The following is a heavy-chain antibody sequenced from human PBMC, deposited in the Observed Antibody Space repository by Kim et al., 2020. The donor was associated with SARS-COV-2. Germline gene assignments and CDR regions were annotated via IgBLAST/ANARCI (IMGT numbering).Heavy chain of an antibody. CDR2: LFYSGST. CDR3: ARHHSRGRLLWS. V-gene: IGHV4-59*08. D-gene: IGHD1-26*01. J-gene: IGHJ5*02. CDR1: GGSITSDS. Sequence: SETLSLTCIVSGGSITSDSWSWIRQPPGKGLEWIGWLFYSGSTKYNPSLQSRVTISADTSKNQVSLKLNSVTAADTAVYYCARHHSRGRLLWSWGQGTLVTVSS.